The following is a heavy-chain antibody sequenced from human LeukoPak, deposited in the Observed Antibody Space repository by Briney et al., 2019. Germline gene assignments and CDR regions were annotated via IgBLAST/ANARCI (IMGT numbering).Heavy chain of an antibody. CDR1: GGSISTSNYY. CDR2: IYPSGST. Sequence: SETLSLTCTVSGGSISTSNYYWGWIRQPAGKGLEWIGRIYPSGSTNYNPSLTSRVTISVDTSKNQFSLKLSFVTAADTAVYYCARVSYQEGVDYWGQGTLVTVSS. J-gene: IGHJ4*02. D-gene: IGHD2-2*01. CDR3: ARVSYQEGVDY. V-gene: IGHV4-61*02.